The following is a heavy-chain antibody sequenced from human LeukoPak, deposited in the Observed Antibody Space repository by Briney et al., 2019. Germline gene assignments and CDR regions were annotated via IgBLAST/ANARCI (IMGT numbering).Heavy chain of an antibody. CDR3: ARDIDSSGYYRNPLLD. D-gene: IGHD3-22*01. V-gene: IGHV4-4*02. CDR2: IYHSGST. Sequence: SETLSLTCAVSGGSISSSNWWSWVRQPPGKGLEWIGSIYHSGSTYYNPSLKSRVTISVDTSKNQFSLKLSSVTAADTAVYYCARDIDSSGYYRNPLLDWGQGTLVTVSS. J-gene: IGHJ4*02. CDR1: GGSISSSNW.